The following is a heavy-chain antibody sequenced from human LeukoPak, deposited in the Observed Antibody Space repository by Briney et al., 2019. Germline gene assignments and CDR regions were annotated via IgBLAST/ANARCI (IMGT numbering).Heavy chain of an antibody. D-gene: IGHD3-10*01. V-gene: IGHV4-59*08. CDR3: ARHRITMVRGVMPYFDY. Sequence: PSETLSLTCTVSGGSISSYYWSWIRQPPGKGLDWIGSIYHSGSTYYNPSLKSRVTISVDTSKNQFSLKLSSVTAADTAVYYCARHRITMVRGVMPYFDYWGQGTLVTVSS. J-gene: IGHJ4*02. CDR2: IYHSGST. CDR1: GGSISSYY.